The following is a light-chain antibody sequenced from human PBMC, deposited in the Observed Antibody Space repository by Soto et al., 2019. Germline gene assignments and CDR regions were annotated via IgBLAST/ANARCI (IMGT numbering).Light chain of an antibody. CDR2: AAS. Sequence: IPLTQSPSSLSASVGDRVTITCRASQGISSYLAWYQQKPGKAPKLLIYAASTLQSGVPSRFSGSGSGTDFTLTISSLQPEDFAVYYCQQYGSSGTFGQGTKVEIK. V-gene: IGKV1-9*01. CDR1: QGISSY. CDR3: QQYGSSGT. J-gene: IGKJ1*01.